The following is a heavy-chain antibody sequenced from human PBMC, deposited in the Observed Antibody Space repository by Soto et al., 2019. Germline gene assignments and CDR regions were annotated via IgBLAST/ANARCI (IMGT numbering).Heavy chain of an antibody. J-gene: IGHJ4*02. CDR3: ARDDRSVSGVVTLDH. Sequence: ASVKVSCKATGYSFKNYAVHWVRQAPGQRLEWMGFTNEGSGDTRFSQKFQGRISITRDTSASTVYLDLSSLTSEDTAIYYCARDDRSVSGVVTLDHWGPGTLVTV. CDR2: TNEGSGDT. CDR1: GYSFKNYA. D-gene: IGHD3-3*01. V-gene: IGHV1-3*01.